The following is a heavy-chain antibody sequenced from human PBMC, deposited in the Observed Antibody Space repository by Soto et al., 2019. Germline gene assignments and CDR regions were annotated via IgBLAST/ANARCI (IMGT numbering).Heavy chain of an antibody. J-gene: IGHJ5*02. CDR1: GFSLSTSGVG. V-gene: IGHV2-5*02. CDR3: AHSRYDSSGERAGFDP. CDR2: IYWDDDK. Sequence: QITLKESGPTLVKPTQTLTLTCTFSGFSLSTSGVGVGWIRQPPGKALEWLALIYWDDDKRYSPSLKSRLTIPKDTSKNQVVLTMPNMDPVDTATYYCAHSRYDSSGERAGFDPWGQGTLVTVSS. D-gene: IGHD3-22*01.